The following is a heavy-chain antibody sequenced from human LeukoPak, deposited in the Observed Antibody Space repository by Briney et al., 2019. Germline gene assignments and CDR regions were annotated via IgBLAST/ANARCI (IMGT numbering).Heavy chain of an antibody. V-gene: IGHV6-1*01. D-gene: IGHD5-12*01. CDR1: GDSVSSNSAA. CDR3: ARAIYSGYDYVVYYFDY. J-gene: IGHJ4*02. Sequence: SQTLSLTCANSGDSVSSNSAAWNWIRQSPSRGLEWLGRTYCRSKWYNDYAVSVKSRITINPDTSKNQFSLQLNSVTPEDTAVYYCARAIYSGYDYVVYYFDYWGQGTLVTVSS. CDR2: TYCRSKWYN.